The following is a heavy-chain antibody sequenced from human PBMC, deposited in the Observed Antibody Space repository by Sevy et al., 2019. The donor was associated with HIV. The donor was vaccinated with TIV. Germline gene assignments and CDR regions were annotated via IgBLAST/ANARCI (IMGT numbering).Heavy chain of an antibody. J-gene: IGHJ1*01. CDR3: ARLSISLIKYFQD. V-gene: IGHV3-23*01. CDR2: VSGSGANP. Sequence: GGSLRLSCAASGFSFSSYAMSWVRQAPGKGLEWISSVSGSGANPTYADSVNGRFSISRDNSNQSLYLHMNILRDEDTAVYFCARLSISLIKYFQDWGRGTLVTVSS. D-gene: IGHD3-10*01. CDR1: GFSFSSYA.